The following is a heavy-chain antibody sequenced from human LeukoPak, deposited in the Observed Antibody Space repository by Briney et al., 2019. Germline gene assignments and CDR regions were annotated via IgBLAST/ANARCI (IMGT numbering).Heavy chain of an antibody. Sequence: PSETPSLTCTVSGGSISSYYWSWIRQPAGKGLEWIGRIYTSGSTNYNPSLKSRVTMSVDTSKNQFSLKLSSVTAADTAVYYCARGVVVVAATHDYYYYMDVWGKGTTVTVSS. V-gene: IGHV4-4*07. CDR3: ARGVVVVAATHDYYYYMDV. J-gene: IGHJ6*03. D-gene: IGHD2-15*01. CDR1: GGSISSYY. CDR2: IYTSGST.